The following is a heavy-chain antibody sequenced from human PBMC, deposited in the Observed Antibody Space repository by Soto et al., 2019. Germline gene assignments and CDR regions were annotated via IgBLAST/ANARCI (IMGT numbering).Heavy chain of an antibody. Sequence: ASVKVSCKASGGTFSSYAISWVRQAPGQGLEWMGGIIPIFGTANYAQKFQGRVTITPDESTSTACMELRSLRAEDRAVYYCARRAGGPVGAFDIWGQGTMVTVSS. V-gene: IGHV1-69*13. CDR2: IIPIFGTA. J-gene: IGHJ3*02. D-gene: IGHD1-26*01. CDR3: ARRAGGPVGAFDI. CDR1: GGTFSSYA.